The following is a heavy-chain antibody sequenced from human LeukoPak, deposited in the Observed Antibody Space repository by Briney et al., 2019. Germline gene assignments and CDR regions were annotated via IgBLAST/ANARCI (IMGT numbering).Heavy chain of an antibody. Sequence: PSETLSLTCIVFGGSISGYHWSWIRQSPGKGLEWIAYTHTSGDTIYNPSLKSRVSISLDTSKNQFSLNLKSVTATDTSVYFCARRDTRGGAYDIWGQGTMVTVSS. V-gene: IGHV4-4*08. CDR2: THTSGDT. CDR1: GGSISGYH. CDR3: ARRDTRGGAYDI. D-gene: IGHD3-10*01. J-gene: IGHJ3*02.